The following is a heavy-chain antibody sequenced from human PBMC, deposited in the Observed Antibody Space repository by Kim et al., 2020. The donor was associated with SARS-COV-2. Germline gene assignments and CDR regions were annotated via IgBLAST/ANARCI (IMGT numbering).Heavy chain of an antibody. CDR3: ARHRTVTTSFFDY. J-gene: IGHJ4*02. D-gene: IGHD4-17*01. V-gene: IGHV3-23*01. Sequence: AASVKGRCTRARDNSKNTLYLQMNSRRAEDTAVYYCARHRTVTTSFFDYWGQGTLVTVSS.